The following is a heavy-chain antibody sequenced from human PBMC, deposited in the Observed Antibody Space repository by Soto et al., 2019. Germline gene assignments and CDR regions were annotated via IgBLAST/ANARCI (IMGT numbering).Heavy chain of an antibody. CDR2: ITSNSDHI. V-gene: IGHV3-21*01. CDR1: GFMFSAYT. Sequence: KTGGSLRLACAASGFMFSAYTMRWVRQAPGKGLEWLSSITSNSDHIDYADSVRGRFTVSRDNARKSLYLQMDSLGAEDTGVYYCATPYYYNHWGPGTLVTVSS. CDR3: ATPYYYNH. J-gene: IGHJ4*02.